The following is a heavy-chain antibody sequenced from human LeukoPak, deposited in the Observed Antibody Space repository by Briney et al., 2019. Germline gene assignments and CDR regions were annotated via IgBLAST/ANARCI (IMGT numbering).Heavy chain of an antibody. CDR3: AKSSKAILLWFGELSGYFDY. CDR1: GFTFSSYG. CDR2: IRYDGSNK. J-gene: IGHJ4*02. V-gene: IGHV3-30*02. D-gene: IGHD3-10*01. Sequence: GGSLRLSCAASGFTFSSYGMHWVRQAPGKGLEWVAFIRYDGSNKYYADSVKGRFTIPRDNSKNTLYLQMNSLRAEDTAVYYCAKSSKAILLWFGELSGYFDYWGQGTLVTVSS.